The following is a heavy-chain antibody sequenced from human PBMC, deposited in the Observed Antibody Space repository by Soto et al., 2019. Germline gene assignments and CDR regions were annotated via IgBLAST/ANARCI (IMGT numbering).Heavy chain of an antibody. D-gene: IGHD6-13*01. CDR1: GFTFSSYA. Sequence: EVQLLESGGGLVQPGGSLRLSCAASGFTFSSYAMSWVRQAPGKGLEWVSAISGSGGSTYYADSVKGRFTISRDNSKNTLYLQMNSLRAEDTAVYYCARSYSSSWYFDYWGQGTLVTVSS. J-gene: IGHJ4*02. CDR3: ARSYSSSWYFDY. CDR2: ISGSGGST. V-gene: IGHV3-23*01.